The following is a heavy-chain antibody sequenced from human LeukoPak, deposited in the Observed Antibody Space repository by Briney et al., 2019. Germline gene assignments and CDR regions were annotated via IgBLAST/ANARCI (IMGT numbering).Heavy chain of an antibody. V-gene: IGHV3-23*01. CDR2: IGGSGGNT. Sequence: PGGSLRLSCAASGFTFSSYAMSWVRQAPGKGLEWVSGIGGSGGNTYYTDSVKGRFTISRDNSKNTVYLQMNSLRAEDTAIYYCGRSARYADYWGQGTLVTVSS. J-gene: IGHJ4*02. CDR1: GFTFSSYA. CDR3: GRSARYADY. D-gene: IGHD3-16*01.